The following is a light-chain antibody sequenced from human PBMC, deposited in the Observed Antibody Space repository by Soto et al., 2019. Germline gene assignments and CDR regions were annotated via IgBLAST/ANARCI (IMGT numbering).Light chain of an antibody. CDR1: QSISSW. V-gene: IGKV3-20*01. CDR3: QQYENSPIT. J-gene: IGKJ5*01. Sequence: SQFPSTLSSSVGDRVTITCRASQSISSWLAWYQQKPGQAPRLLIYGAFKRATGIPDRFSGSGSGTDFTLTINRLEPEDFAVYYCQQYENSPITFGQGTRLEIK. CDR2: GAF.